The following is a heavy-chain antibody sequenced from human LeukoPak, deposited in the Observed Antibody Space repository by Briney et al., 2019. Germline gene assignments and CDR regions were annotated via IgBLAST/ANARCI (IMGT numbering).Heavy chain of an antibody. CDR2: INHSGST. CDR1: GGSSSGYY. J-gene: IGHJ4*02. V-gene: IGHV4-34*01. Sequence: SETLSLTCAVYGGSSSGYYWSWIRQPPGKGLEWIGEINHSGSTNYNPSLKSRVTISVDTSKNQFSLKLSSVTAADTAVYYCAKLSIAARQGSGYWGQGTLVTVSS. CDR3: AKLSIAARQGSGY. D-gene: IGHD6-6*01.